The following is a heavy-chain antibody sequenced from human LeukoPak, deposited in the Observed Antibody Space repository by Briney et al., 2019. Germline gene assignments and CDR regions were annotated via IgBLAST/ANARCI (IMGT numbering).Heavy chain of an antibody. J-gene: IGHJ5*02. CDR1: GGSISSSSYY. V-gene: IGHV4-39*01. CDR3: ARRGGDYYDSSGNWFDP. D-gene: IGHD3-22*01. Sequence: PSETLSLTCTVSGGSISSSSYYWGWIRQPPGKGLEWIGSIYHSGSTYYNPSLKSRVTISVDTSKNQFSLKLSSVTAADTAVYYCARRGGDYYDSSGNWFDPWGQGTLVTVSS. CDR2: IYHSGST.